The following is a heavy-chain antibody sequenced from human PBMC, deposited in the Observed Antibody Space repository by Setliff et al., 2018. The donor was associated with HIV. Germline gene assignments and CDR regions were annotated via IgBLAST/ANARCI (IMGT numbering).Heavy chain of an antibody. CDR2: ISSSSTAI. D-gene: IGHD6-13*01. CDR1: GFIFSSYS. CDR3: ARVGLQKLALDY. V-gene: IGHV3-48*01. Sequence: PGGSLRLSCAASGFIFSSYSMNWVRQAPGKGLEWVSYISSSSTAIYYADSLKGRFTISRDNVKNSLYLEMNSLRAEDTAVYYCARVGLQKLALDYWGQGTLVTVSS. J-gene: IGHJ4*02.